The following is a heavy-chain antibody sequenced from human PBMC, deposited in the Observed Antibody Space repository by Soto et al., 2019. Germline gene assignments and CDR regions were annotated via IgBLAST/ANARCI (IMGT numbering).Heavy chain of an antibody. CDR2: IYYSGST. J-gene: IGHJ4*02. CDR1: GGSISSSSYY. D-gene: IGHD3-16*01. V-gene: IGHV4-39*01. CDR3: ARPSLGH. Sequence: SETLSLTCTVSGGSISSSSYYWGWIRQPPGKGLEWIGSIYYSGSTYYNPSLKSRVTISVDTSKNQFSLKLSSVTAADTAVYYCARPSLGHWGQGTLVTVSS.